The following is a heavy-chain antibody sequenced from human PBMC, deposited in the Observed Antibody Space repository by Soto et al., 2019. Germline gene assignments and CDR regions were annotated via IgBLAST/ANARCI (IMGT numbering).Heavy chain of an antibody. V-gene: IGHV3-30-3*01. D-gene: IGHD3-9*01. CDR1: GFIFNTYA. J-gene: IGHJ6*02. Sequence: QVQLVDSGGGVVQPGRSLRLSCTTSGFIFNTYAMHWVHQAPGKGLEWVAVMSHDGSSTYYADSVKGRFTISRDNSKNTLYLQMNSLRTEDTAVYYCARPGSGYDILTGHYFYYYHAMDVWGQGTTVTVSS. CDR3: ARPGSGYDILTGHYFYYYHAMDV. CDR2: MSHDGSST.